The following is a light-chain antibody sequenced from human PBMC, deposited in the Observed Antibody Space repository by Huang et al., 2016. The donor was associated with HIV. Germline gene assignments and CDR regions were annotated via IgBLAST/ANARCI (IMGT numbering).Light chain of an antibody. J-gene: IGKJ1*01. CDR2: GAS. CDR3: QQYDNWPPWT. V-gene: IGKV3-15*01. CDR1: QSVSNK. Sequence: EIVMTQSPATLSVSPGERATLSCRASQSVSNKLAWYQQKPGQAPILLIHGASTRATCIPARVSGSGAGTDFTLTISSLQSEDSAIYYCQQYDNWPPWTFGQGTKVEIK.